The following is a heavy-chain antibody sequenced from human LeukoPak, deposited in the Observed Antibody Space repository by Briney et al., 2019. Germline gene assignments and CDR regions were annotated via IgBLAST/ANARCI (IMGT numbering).Heavy chain of an antibody. J-gene: IGHJ4*02. V-gene: IGHV1-2*02. CDR1: GYTFTGYY. CDR2: INPNSGGT. D-gene: IGHD3-22*01. Sequence: GASVKVSCKASGYTFTGYYMHWVRQAPGQGLEWMGWINPNSGGTKYAQKFQGRVTMTRDTSISTAYMELSSLRSDDTALYYCARKMSPYYYDSSDMNFDYWGQGTLVTVSS. CDR3: ARKMSPYYYDSSDMNFDY.